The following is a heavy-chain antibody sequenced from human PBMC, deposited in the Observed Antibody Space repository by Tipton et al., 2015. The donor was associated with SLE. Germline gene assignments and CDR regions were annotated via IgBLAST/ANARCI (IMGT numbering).Heavy chain of an antibody. Sequence: QLVQSGAEVKEPGASVKVSCKASGYTFTSYGISWVRQAPGQGLEWMGWISAYNGNTNYAQKFQGRVTMTRNTSISTAYMELSSLRSEDTAVYYCARRRFRSGPDYWGQGTLVTVSS. J-gene: IGHJ4*02. CDR3: ARRRFRSGPDY. V-gene: IGHV1-18*01. D-gene: IGHD3-3*01. CDR2: ISAYNGNT. CDR1: GYTFTSYG.